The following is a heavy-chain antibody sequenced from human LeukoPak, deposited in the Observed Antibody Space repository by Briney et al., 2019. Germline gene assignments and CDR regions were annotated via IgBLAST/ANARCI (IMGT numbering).Heavy chain of an antibody. J-gene: IGHJ4*02. CDR3: ATARRDIVVVPAAETYFDY. CDR1: GGTFSSYA. Sequence: SVKVSCKASGGTFSSYAISWVRQAPGQGLEWMGGIIPIFGTANYAQKFQGRVTMTEDTSTDTAYMELSSLRSEDTAVYYCATARRDIVVVPAAETYFDYWGQGTLVTVSS. D-gene: IGHD2-2*01. CDR2: IIPIFGTA. V-gene: IGHV1-69*06.